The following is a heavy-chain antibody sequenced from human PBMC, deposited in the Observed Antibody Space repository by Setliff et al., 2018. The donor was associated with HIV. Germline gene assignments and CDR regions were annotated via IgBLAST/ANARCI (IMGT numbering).Heavy chain of an antibody. Sequence: ASVKVSCKVSGLTFSDYHIQWIQQAPGKGLEWMGLVDPEDGEVLHAERFQGRVTITADTSIDTAYMELSSLRSEDTAVYYCATSYSYDSAAANAFDVWGQGTMVTVSS. CDR3: ATSYSYDSAAANAFDV. D-gene: IGHD3-22*01. J-gene: IGHJ3*01. CDR1: GLTFSDYH. V-gene: IGHV1-69-2*01. CDR2: VDPEDGEV.